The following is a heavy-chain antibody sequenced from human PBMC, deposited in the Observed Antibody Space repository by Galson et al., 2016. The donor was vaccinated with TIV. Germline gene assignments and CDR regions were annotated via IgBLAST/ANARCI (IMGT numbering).Heavy chain of an antibody. Sequence: SVKVSCKASGHTFTSYDMNWVRQAPGQGLEWMGWMNPNSGNTGYTQKFQGRVTMTRDTSVSKAYMELTNLRSEDTAVYFCAQLVRKCGMTRCYGDHVDYWGQGTLVTVSS. V-gene: IGHV1-8*01. CDR3: AQLVRKCGMTRCYGDHVDY. CDR2: MNPNSGNT. J-gene: IGHJ4*02. CDR1: GHTFTSYD. D-gene: IGHD2-2*01.